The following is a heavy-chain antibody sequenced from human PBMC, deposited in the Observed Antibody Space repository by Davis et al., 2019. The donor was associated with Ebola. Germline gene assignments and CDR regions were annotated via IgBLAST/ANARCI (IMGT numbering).Heavy chain of an antibody. CDR3: ARDSPTDIIDY. V-gene: IGHV3-23*01. J-gene: IGHJ4*02. CDR1: GFTFSTYA. D-gene: IGHD5-18*01. CDR2: ISGSGGTT. Sequence: PGGSLRLSCAASGFTFSTYAMTWVRQAPGKGLEWVSGISGSGGTTYYADSVKGRFSISRDNSKNTLYLQMNSLRAEDTAVYYCARDSPTDIIDYWGQGTLVTVSS.